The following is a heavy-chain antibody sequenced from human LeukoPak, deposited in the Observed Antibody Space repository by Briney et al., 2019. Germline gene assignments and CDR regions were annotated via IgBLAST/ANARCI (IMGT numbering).Heavy chain of an antibody. J-gene: IGHJ6*02. CDR1: GFTFSSYA. D-gene: IGHD3-10*01. CDR3: AKDVLDYGSGSPSTFYYYYGMDV. V-gene: IGHV3-23*01. Sequence: GGSLRLSCAASGFTFSSYAMSWVRQAPGKGLEWVSAISGSGGSTYYADPVKGRFTISRDNSKNTLYPQMNSLRAEDTAVYYCAKDVLDYGSGSPSTFYYYYGMDVWGQGTTVTVSS. CDR2: ISGSGGST.